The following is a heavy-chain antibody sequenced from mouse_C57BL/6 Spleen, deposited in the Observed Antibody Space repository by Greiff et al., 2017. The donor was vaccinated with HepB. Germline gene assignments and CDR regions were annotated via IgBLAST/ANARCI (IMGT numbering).Heavy chain of an antibody. CDR3: ARQGDGYSYWYFDV. D-gene: IGHD2-3*01. V-gene: IGHV5-9*01. CDR2: ISGGGGNT. J-gene: IGHJ1*03. CDR1: GFTFSSYT. Sequence: EVKLVESGGGLVKPGGSLKLSCAASGFTFSSYTMSWVRQTPEKRLEWVATISGGGGNTYYPDSVKGRFTISRDNAKNTLYLQMSSLRSEDTALYYCARQGDGYSYWYFDVWGTGTTVTVSS.